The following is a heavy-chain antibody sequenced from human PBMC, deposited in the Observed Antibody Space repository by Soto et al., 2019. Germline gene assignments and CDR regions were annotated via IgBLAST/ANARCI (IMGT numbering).Heavy chain of an antibody. CDR1: GGSFSDYF. CDR2: INHSGTT. J-gene: IGHJ4*02. D-gene: IGHD2-15*01. CDR3: ARVSRGYYDH. V-gene: IGHV4-34*01. Sequence: QVQLQQWGAGLLKPSETLSLTCAVYGGSFSDYFWSWIRQPPGKGLEWIGAINHSGTTYYNPSLESRFSMSVDRSKKQFSLQLTSVTAAATAVYYCARVSRGYYDHWGQGTLVTVSS.